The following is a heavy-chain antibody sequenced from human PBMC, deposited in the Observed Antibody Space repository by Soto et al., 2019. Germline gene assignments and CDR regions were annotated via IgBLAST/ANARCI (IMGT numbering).Heavy chain of an antibody. J-gene: IGHJ4*02. Sequence: GESLKISCAASGFTFSSYAMSWVRQAPGRGLEWVSVTSGSGGSGSGGSKNYADSVKGRLTISRDNSKNTLYMQMNSLRAEDTAVYYCARALGSHLIDYWGQGTLVTVSS. CDR2: TSGSGGSGSGGSK. CDR1: GFTFSSYA. D-gene: IGHD6-13*01. V-gene: IGHV3-23*01. CDR3: ARALGSHLIDY.